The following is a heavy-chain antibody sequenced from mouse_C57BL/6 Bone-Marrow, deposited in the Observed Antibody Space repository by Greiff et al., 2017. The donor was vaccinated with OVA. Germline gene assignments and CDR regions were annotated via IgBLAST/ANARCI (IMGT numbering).Heavy chain of an antibody. CDR1: GYTFTSYW. CDR2: SDPSDSYT. V-gene: IGHV1-50*01. J-gene: IGHJ3*01. Sequence: QVQLQQPGAELVKPGASVKLSCKASGYTFTSYWMQWVKQRPGQGLEWIGESDPSDSYTNDNQKFKGKATSTVDPSSSTAYMQLSSLPSEDSAVYYGASAVFAYWGQGTLVTVSA. CDR3: ASAVFAY.